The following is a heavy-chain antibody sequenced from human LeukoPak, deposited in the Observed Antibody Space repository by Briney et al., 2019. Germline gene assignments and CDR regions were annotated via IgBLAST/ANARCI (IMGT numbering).Heavy chain of an antibody. J-gene: IGHJ4*02. CDR2: INPNSGGT. CDR1: GYTFTGYY. CDR3: ARGFFSGSSGPDY. D-gene: IGHD3-10*01. Sequence: ASVKVSCKASGYTFTGYYMHWVRQAPGQGLEWTGWINPNSGGTNYAQKFQGRVTMTRDTSISTAYMELSRLRSDDTAVYYCARGFFSGSSGPDYWGQGTLVTVSS. V-gene: IGHV1-2*02.